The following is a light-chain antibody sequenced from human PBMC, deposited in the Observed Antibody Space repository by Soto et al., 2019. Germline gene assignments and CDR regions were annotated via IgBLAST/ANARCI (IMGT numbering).Light chain of an antibody. CDR2: GAS. CDR1: HTITTE. V-gene: IGKV3-20*01. J-gene: IGKJ1*01. CDR3: QQYGSTRWT. Sequence: IVMTHAASTLPMSPGERATHSFRASHTITTELAWYQQKPGQPPRLLIYGASSRATGIPDRFSGSGSGTDFTLTISRLEPEDFAVYYCQQYGSTRWTFGQGTKVDNK.